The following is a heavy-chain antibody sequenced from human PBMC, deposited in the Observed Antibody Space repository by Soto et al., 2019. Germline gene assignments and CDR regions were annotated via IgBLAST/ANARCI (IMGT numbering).Heavy chain of an antibody. CDR3: TRAPRGEN. J-gene: IGHJ1*01. V-gene: IGHV1-3*01. Sequence: SVKGCCKASVYSFTRFPIHWVRQAPGQRLEWMGWINAGNGDTKYSQKFQGRVTVTRDKSASKAYMELISLRSEDTAVYYCTRAPRGENWGQGTLVTVCS. D-gene: IGHD2-21*01. CDR2: INAGNGDT. CDR1: VYSFTRFP.